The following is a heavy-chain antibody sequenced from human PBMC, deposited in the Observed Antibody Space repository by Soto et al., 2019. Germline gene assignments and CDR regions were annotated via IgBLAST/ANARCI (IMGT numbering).Heavy chain of an antibody. CDR2: ISWNSGSI. CDR1: GFTFDDYA. CDR3: AKAGSTMIVVGVGYYGMDV. Sequence: GGSLRLSCAASGFTFDDYAMHWVRQAPGKGLEWVSGISWNSGSIGYADSVKGRFTISRDNAKNSLYLQMNSLRAEDTALYYCAKAGSTMIVVGVGYYGMDVWSQGTTVTVSS. D-gene: IGHD3-22*01. V-gene: IGHV3-9*01. J-gene: IGHJ6*02.